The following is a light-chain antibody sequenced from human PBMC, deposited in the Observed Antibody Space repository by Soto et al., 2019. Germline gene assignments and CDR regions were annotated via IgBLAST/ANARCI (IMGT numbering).Light chain of an antibody. Sequence: QSALPQPASVSGSPGQSITLSCTGTSSDVGGYNYVSWYQQHPGKAPKLMIYEVSNRPSGVSNRYSGSKSGNTASMTISGRQAEDEAAYSCSSYTSSSPRVFGTGTKLTV. V-gene: IGLV2-14*01. CDR3: SSYTSSSPRV. J-gene: IGLJ1*01. CDR1: SSDVGGYNY. CDR2: EVS.